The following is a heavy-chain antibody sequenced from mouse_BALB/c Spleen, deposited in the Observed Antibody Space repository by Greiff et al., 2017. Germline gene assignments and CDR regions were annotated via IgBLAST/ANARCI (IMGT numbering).Heavy chain of an antibody. J-gene: IGHJ4*01. V-gene: IGHV1-4*01. CDR1: GYTFTSYT. CDR2: INPSSGYT. D-gene: IGHD1-1*01. Sequence: VQLQQSGAELARPGASVKMSCKASGYTFTSYTMHWVKQRPGQGLEWIGYINPSSGYTNYNQKFKDKATLTADKSSSTAYMQLSSLTSEDSAVYYCARSPYGSTMDYWGQGTSVTVSS. CDR3: ARSPYGSTMDY.